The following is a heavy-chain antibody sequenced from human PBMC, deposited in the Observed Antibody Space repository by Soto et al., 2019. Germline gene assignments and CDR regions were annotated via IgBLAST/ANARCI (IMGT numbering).Heavy chain of an antibody. D-gene: IGHD6-6*01. V-gene: IGHV3-49*03. CDR1: GFTFGDYA. J-gene: IGHJ6*02. Sequence: TGGSLRLSCTASGFTFGDYAMSWFRQAPGKGLEWVGFIRSKAYGGTTEYAAPVKGRFTISRDDSKSIAYLQMNSLKTEDTAVYYCTRDQGLVTPHYSDGMDVWGQGTTVTVSS. CDR2: IRSKAYGGTT. CDR3: TRDQGLVTPHYSDGMDV.